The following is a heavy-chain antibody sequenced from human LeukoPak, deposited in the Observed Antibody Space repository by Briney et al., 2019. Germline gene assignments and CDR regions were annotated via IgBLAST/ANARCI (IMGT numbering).Heavy chain of an antibody. CDR1: GFTVSINY. CDR2: MYSGGST. J-gene: IGHJ4*02. CDR3: ARSGVKYQLLSSYFDY. D-gene: IGHD2-2*01. V-gene: IGHV3-66*01. Sequence: GGSLRLSCAASGFTVSINYMTWVRQAPGKGLEWVSTMYSGGSTYYADSVKGRFTISRDNSKNTLYLQMNSLRAEDTAVYYCARSGVKYQLLSSYFDYWGQGTLVTVSS.